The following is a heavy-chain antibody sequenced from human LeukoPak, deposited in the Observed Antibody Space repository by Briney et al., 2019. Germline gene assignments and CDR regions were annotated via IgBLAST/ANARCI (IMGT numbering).Heavy chain of an antibody. V-gene: IGHV4-59*01. Sequence: SETLSLTCTVSGGSISSYYWSWIRQPPGKGLERIGYIYYSGSTNYNPSLKSRVTISVDTSKNQFSLKLSSVTAADTAVYYCARVITIFGVVIINYYMDVWGKGTTVTVSS. CDR2: IYYSGST. D-gene: IGHD3-3*01. CDR1: GGSISSYY. CDR3: ARVITIFGVVIINYYMDV. J-gene: IGHJ6*03.